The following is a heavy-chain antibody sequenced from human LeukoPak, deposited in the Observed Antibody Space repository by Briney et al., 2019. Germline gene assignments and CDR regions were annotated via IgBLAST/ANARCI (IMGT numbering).Heavy chain of an antibody. V-gene: IGHV3-30*19. Sequence: GGSLRLSCAASGFTFSSYGMHWVRQAPGKGLEWVAVISYDGSNKYYADSVKGRFTISRDNSKNTLYLQMNSLRAVDTAVYYCARDPTFGGFIAKTFDYWGQGTLVTVSS. CDR2: ISYDGSNK. CDR1: GFTFSSYG. J-gene: IGHJ4*02. D-gene: IGHD3-16*02. CDR3: ARDPTFGGFIAKTFDY.